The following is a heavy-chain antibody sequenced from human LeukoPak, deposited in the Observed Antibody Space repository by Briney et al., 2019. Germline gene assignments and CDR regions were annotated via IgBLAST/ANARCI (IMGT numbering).Heavy chain of an antibody. J-gene: IGHJ4*02. CDR1: GYTFTNYY. D-gene: IGHD1-26*01. V-gene: IGHV1-46*01. CDR2: INPSGGST. Sequence: ASVKVSYKASGYTFTNYYMHWVRQAPGQGLEWMGIINPSGGSTSYAQKFQGRVTMTRDTSTSTVYMELSSLRSEDTAVYYCARENQSGSYSHWGQGTLVTVSS. CDR3: ARENQSGSYSH.